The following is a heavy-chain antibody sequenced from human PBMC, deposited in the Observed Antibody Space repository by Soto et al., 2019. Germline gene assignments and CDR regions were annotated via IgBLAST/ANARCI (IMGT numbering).Heavy chain of an antibody. Sequence: PSETLFLTCNVSGGSIRSYYWNWIRQPPGKTLEWIGDVYYSGSANYNPSLKSRVTISVDMSRNQFSLKLNSVTAADTAVYYCARGSMVRGPTPFDYWGQGTLVTVSS. CDR2: VYYSGSA. CDR1: GGSIRSYY. D-gene: IGHD3-10*01. J-gene: IGHJ4*02. V-gene: IGHV4-59*01. CDR3: ARGSMVRGPTPFDY.